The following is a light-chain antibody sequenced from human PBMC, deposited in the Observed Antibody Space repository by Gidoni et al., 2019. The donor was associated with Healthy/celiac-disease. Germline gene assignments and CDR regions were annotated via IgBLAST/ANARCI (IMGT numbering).Light chain of an antibody. J-gene: IGLJ2*01. CDR1: SCDVGSYYL. Sequence: QSALTQPASVSGYPGQSITISCTGTSCDVGSYYLVSWYQHPPGKAPNLMIYEGSKRPSGVSNRFSGSKSGNTASLTISGLQAEDEADYYCCSYAGSSTYVVFGGGTKLTVL. V-gene: IGLV2-23*01. CDR3: CSYAGSSTYVV. CDR2: EGS.